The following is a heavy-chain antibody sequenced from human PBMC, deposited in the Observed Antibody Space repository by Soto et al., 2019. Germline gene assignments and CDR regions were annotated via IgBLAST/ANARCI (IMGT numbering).Heavy chain of an antibody. CDR1: GFTFSSYS. J-gene: IGHJ6*03. CDR2: ISSSSSYI. CDR3: AREANYRYCSGGSCYGYYYMDV. D-gene: IGHD2-15*01. Sequence: EVQLVESGGGLVKPGGSLRLSCAASGFTFSSYSMNWVRQAPGKGLEWVSPISSSSSYIYYADSVKGRFTISRDNAKNALYLQMNSLRAEDTAVYYCAREANYRYCSGGSCYGYYYMDVWGKGTTVTVSS. V-gene: IGHV3-21*01.